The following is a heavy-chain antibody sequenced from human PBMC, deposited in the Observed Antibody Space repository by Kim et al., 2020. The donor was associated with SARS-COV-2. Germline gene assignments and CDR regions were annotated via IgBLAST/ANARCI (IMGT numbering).Heavy chain of an antibody. CDR3: ARESGYYDSSGYSAQSRGYGMDV. CDR2: INPSGGST. V-gene: IGHV1-46*01. J-gene: IGHJ6*02. CDR1: GYTFTSYY. D-gene: IGHD3-22*01. Sequence: ASVKVSCKASGYTFTSYYMHWVRQAPGQGLEWMGIINPSGGSTSYAQKFQGRVTMTRDTSTSTVYMELSSLRSEDTAVYYCARESGYYDSSGYSAQSRGYGMDVWGQGTTVTVSS.